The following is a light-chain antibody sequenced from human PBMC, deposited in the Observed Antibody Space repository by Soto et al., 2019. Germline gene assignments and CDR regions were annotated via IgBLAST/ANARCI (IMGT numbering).Light chain of an antibody. CDR1: QRVLYSSSNKNY. Sequence: DIVMTQSPDSLAVSLGERATINCKSSQRVLYSSSNKNYLAWYQQKPGQPPKLLIYWASTRESGVPDRFSGSGSGTDFTLTISSLQAEDVAVYYCQQYYSTPTFGQGTKVEIK. CDR3: QQYYSTPT. V-gene: IGKV4-1*01. CDR2: WAS. J-gene: IGKJ1*01.